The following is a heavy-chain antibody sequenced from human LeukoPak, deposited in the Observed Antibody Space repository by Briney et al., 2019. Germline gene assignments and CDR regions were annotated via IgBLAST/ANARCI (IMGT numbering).Heavy chain of an antibody. V-gene: IGHV4-4*07. Sequence: SETLSLTCTVSGGSISSYYWSWIRQPAGKGLEWIGRIYTSGSTNYNPSLKRRVTISVDPSKNQFSLKLSSVTAADTAVYYCARGRRVPAAILGGNWFDPWGQGTLVTVSS. CDR1: GGSISSYY. CDR2: IYTSGST. J-gene: IGHJ5*02. D-gene: IGHD2-2*02. CDR3: ARGRRVPAAILGGNWFDP.